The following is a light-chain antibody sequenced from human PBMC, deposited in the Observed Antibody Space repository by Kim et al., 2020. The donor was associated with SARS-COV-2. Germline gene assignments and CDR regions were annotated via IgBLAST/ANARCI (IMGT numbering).Light chain of an antibody. CDR1: PSISTN. CDR2: TAS. J-gene: IGKJ1*01. Sequence: EIVMTQSPATLSVSPGEGVTLSCRASPSISTNLGWYQQKPGQAPRLLIYTASTRATGIPARFSGSGSGTEFTLTISSLQSEDFAVYSCQQYYDWPWTFGQGTKVDIK. CDR3: QQYYDWPWT. V-gene: IGKV3-15*01.